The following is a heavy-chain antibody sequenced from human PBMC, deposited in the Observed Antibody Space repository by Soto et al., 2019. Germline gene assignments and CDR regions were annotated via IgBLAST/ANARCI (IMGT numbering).Heavy chain of an antibody. CDR3: AKDMREGGGIAVAGTGDDAFDI. Sequence: EVQLVESGGGLVQPGRSLRLSCAASGFTFDDYAMHWVRQAPGKGLEWVSGISWNSGSIGYADSVKGRFTISRDNAKNSLYLQMNSLRAEDTALYYCAKDMREGGGIAVAGTGDDAFDIWGQGTMVTVSS. D-gene: IGHD6-19*01. CDR2: ISWNSGSI. CDR1: GFTFDDYA. J-gene: IGHJ3*02. V-gene: IGHV3-9*01.